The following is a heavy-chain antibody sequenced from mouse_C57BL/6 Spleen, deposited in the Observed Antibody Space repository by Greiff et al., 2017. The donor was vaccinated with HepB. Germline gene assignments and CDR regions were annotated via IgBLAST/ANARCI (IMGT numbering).Heavy chain of an antibody. CDR2: IYPRSGNT. V-gene: IGHV1-81*01. CDR3: ARGAQATYRYYAIDY. D-gene: IGHD3-2*02. CDR1: GYTFTSYG. Sequence: VKVVESGAELARPGASVKLSCKASGYTFTSYGISWVKQRTGQGLEWIGEIYPRSGNTYYNEKFKGKATLTADKSSSTAYMELRSLTSEDSAVSFFARGAQATYRYYAIDYWGQGTSVTVSS. J-gene: IGHJ4*01.